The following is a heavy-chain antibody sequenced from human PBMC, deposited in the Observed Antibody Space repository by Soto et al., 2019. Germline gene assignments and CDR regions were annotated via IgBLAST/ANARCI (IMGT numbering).Heavy chain of an antibody. Sequence: EVQLVESGGGLVKPGASLRLSCVASGFTFSHYTMNWVRQAPGKGLEWVSSVSSSSSHTYYADSVKGRFTISRDNAKSSLYLQVSALRAEDTAVYYCARSGYCSGGNCLKWFDPWGQGTLVTVSS. D-gene: IGHD2-15*01. CDR1: GFTFSHYT. CDR2: VSSSSSHT. V-gene: IGHV3-21*01. J-gene: IGHJ5*02. CDR3: ARSGYCSGGNCLKWFDP.